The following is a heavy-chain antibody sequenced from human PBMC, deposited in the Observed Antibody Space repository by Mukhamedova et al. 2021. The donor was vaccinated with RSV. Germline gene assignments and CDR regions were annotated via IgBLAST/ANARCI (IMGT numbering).Heavy chain of an antibody. CDR3: AREEGYCSVGRCYYVY. CDR2: INAGSVT. Sequence: GQSLEWMGWINAGSVTKYAENFQGRFTFTRDTSASTVYMEVNSLRSEDTAVYYCAREEGYCSVGRCYYVYWGQGTLVSVSS. D-gene: IGHD2-15*01. V-gene: IGHV1-3*01. J-gene: IGHJ4*02.